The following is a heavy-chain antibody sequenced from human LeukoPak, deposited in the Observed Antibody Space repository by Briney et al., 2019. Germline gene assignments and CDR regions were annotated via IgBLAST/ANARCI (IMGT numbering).Heavy chain of an antibody. CDR2: IYHSGST. CDR3: ARVPITGPTRWAFDI. V-gene: IGHV4-4*02. Sequence: SGTLSLTCAVSGGSISSSNWWSWVRQPPGKGLEWIGEIYHSGSTNYNPSLKSRVTISVDKSKNQFSLKLSSVTAADTAVYYCARVPITGPTRWAFDIWSQGTMVTVSS. J-gene: IGHJ3*02. CDR1: GGSISSSNW. D-gene: IGHD1-20*01.